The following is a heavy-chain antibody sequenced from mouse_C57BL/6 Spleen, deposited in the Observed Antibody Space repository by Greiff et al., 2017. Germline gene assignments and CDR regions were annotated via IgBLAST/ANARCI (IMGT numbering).Heavy chain of an antibody. Sequence: QVQLQQPGAELVKPGASVKLSCKASGYTFTSYWMQWVKQRPGQGLEWIGEIDPSDSYTNYNQKFKGKATLTVDTSSSTAYMQLSSLTSEDSAVYYCARWGTYYDPFYYAMDYWGQGTSVTVSS. V-gene: IGHV1-50*01. J-gene: IGHJ4*01. CDR1: GYTFTSYW. CDR2: IDPSDSYT. D-gene: IGHD2-4*01. CDR3: ARWGTYYDPFYYAMDY.